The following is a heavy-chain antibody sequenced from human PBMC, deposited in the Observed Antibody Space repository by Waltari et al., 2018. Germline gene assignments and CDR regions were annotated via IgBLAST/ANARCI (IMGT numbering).Heavy chain of an antibody. J-gene: IGHJ6*03. Sequence: QVQLQQWGAGLLKPSETLSLTCAVYGGSFSGYYWSWICQPPGKGLEWIGEINHSGSTNYNPSLKSRVTISVDTSKNQFSLKLSSVTAADTAVYYCARQVGYSSGWAHYYYYYMDVWGKGTTVTVSS. CDR1: GGSFSGYY. V-gene: IGHV4-34*01. CDR3: ARQVGYSSGWAHYYYYYMDV. D-gene: IGHD6-19*01. CDR2: INHSGST.